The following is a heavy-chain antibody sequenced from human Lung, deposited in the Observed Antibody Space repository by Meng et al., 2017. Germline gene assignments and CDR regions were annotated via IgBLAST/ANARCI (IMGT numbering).Heavy chain of an antibody. D-gene: IGHD6-25*01. CDR2: INPKSGDT. Sequence: HVLWVEVGAEAKKPGAPVKVSCKPFGYHFPDYYIHWVRRAPGQGLEWMGRINPKSGDTHYAQKFQARVTMTGDTSISTAYMELSGLRSDDTAMYYCARDEDISAAGKLFGDYWGQGTLVTVSS. V-gene: IGHV1-2*06. CDR1: GYHFPDYY. J-gene: IGHJ4*02. CDR3: ARDEDISAAGKLFGDY.